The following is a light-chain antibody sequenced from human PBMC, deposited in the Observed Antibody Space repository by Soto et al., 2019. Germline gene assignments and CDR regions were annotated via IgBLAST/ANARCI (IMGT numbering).Light chain of an antibody. CDR1: SSDVGGYNY. Sequence: QSVLTQPASVSGSPGQSITISCTGTSSDVGGYNYVSWYQQHPGKAPKLMIYDVSNRPSGVSNRFSGSKSGNTASLTISGLQAEDEADYYCSSYTSSSTLFGGGTQLTVL. CDR3: SSYTSSSTL. CDR2: DVS. J-gene: IGLJ2*01. V-gene: IGLV2-14*01.